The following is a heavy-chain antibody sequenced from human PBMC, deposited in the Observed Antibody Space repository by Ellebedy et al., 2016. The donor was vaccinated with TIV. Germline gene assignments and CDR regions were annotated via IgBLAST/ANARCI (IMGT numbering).Heavy chain of an antibody. D-gene: IGHD2-2*01. CDR2: INHSGST. V-gene: IGHV4-34*01. J-gene: IGHJ6*03. CDR3: ARDQIIVLSPAAKKYYYMDV. CDR1: GGSLSGYY. Sequence: SETLSLXCAVSGGSLSGYYWSWVRQSPGKGLEWIGEINHSGSTNYIPSLKSRVTISVDTSKNQVSLNLTSVTAADTAVYYCARDQIIVLSPAAKKYYYMDVWGKGTTVTVSS.